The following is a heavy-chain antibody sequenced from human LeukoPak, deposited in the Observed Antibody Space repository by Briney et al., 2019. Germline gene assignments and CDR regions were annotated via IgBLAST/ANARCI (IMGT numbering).Heavy chain of an antibody. CDR3: ARGQGTVTTH. CDR1: GGSFSGYY. J-gene: IGHJ4*02. CDR2: INHSGSA. D-gene: IGHD4-11*01. V-gene: IGHV4-34*01. Sequence: PSETLSLTCAVSGGSFSGYYWTWIRQPPGKGLEWIGEINHSGSANYNPSLMSRVTIPLDTSKNHFSLNLSSVTAADTAVYYCARGQGTVTTHWGQGTLVTVSS.